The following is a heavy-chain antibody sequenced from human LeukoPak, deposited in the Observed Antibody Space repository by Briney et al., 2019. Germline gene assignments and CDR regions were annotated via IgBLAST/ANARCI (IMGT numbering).Heavy chain of an antibody. CDR3: ARVRDSRGYWRDGMDV. J-gene: IGHJ6*02. CDR1: RFTFSSSS. CDR2: ISSSSSYI. V-gene: IGHV3-21*01. D-gene: IGHD3-22*01. Sequence: GGPLRLSRAPPRFTFSSSSTNSVRPAPRKGLEWGSSISSSSSYIYYADSVKGRFTSSRDNAKNSLYLQMNSLRAEDTAVYYCARVRDSRGYWRDGMDVWGQGTTVTVSS.